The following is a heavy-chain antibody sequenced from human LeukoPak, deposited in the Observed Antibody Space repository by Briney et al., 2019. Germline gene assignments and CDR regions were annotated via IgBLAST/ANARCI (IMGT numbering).Heavy chain of an antibody. J-gene: IGHJ3*02. CDR3: GRYLGLGAGFDI. CDR1: GFTFSSYW. CDR2: INSDGSST. D-gene: IGHD3-16*01. Sequence: HTGGSLRLSCAAYGFTFSSYWMHWVRQVPGKGLVWVSRINSDGSSTSYADSVKGRFTISRDKAKNTLYLQMHSLRADDTAVDYSGRYLGLGAGFDIWGQGTMVTVSS. V-gene: IGHV3-74*01.